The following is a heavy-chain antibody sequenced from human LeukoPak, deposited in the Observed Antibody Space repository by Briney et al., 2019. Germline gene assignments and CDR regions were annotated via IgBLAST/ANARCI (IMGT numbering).Heavy chain of an antibody. V-gene: IGHV1-46*01. J-gene: IGHJ4*02. CDR3: ARGPEGYSYGYRPSYFDY. CDR2: INPSGGST. Sequence: SVKVSCKASGYTFTSYYMHWVRQAPGQGLECMGIINPSGGSTSYAQKFQGRVTMTRDMSTSTVYMELRSLRSDDTAVYSCARGPEGYSYGYRPSYFDYWGQGTLVTVSS. D-gene: IGHD5-18*01. CDR1: GYTFTSYY.